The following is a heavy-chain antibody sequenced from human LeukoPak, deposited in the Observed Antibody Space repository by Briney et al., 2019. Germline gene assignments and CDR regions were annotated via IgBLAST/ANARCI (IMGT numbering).Heavy chain of an antibody. CDR2: ISSSSSNI. CDR1: GFTFSKCA. V-gene: IGHV3-48*01. J-gene: IGHJ4*02. D-gene: IGHD6-13*01. Sequence: PGGSLRLSCTASGFTFSKCAMNWVRQAPGKGLEWVSYISSSSSNIHYADSVKGRFTISRDNAKNSLYLQMSSLRAEDTAVYYCARDLSYGSSWYYYFDYWGQGTLVTVPS. CDR3: ARDLSYGSSWYYYFDY.